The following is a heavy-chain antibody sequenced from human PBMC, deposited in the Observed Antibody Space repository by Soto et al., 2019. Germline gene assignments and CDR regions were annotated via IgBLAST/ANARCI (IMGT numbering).Heavy chain of an antibody. V-gene: IGHV3-23*01. Sequence: GGSLRLSCAASGFTFSSYAMSWVRQAPGKGLEWVSAISGSGGSTYYADSVKGRFTISRDNSKNTLYLQMNSLRAEDTAVYYCAKTLSIAARHYYYYGMDVWGQGTTVTVSS. CDR2: ISGSGGST. J-gene: IGHJ6*02. D-gene: IGHD6-6*01. CDR3: AKTLSIAARHYYYYGMDV. CDR1: GFTFSSYA.